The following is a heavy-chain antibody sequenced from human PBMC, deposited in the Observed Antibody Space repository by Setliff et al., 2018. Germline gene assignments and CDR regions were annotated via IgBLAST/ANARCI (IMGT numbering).Heavy chain of an antibody. CDR3: AGGAFGSRWYVRPWFDP. CDR1: GGFINNGDYN. V-gene: IGHV4-39*01. J-gene: IGHJ5*02. D-gene: IGHD6-13*01. CDR2: LYYSGST. Sequence: PSETLSLTCTVSGGFINNGDYNWGWVRQPPGEGLECVGSLYYSGSTYYNPSLKSRVTISVDTSKTQFSLNLRFVTAADTAVYYCAGGAFGSRWYVRPWFDPWGQGTLVTVSS.